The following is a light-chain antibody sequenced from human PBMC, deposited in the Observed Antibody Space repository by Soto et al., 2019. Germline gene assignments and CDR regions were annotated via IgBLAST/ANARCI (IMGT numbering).Light chain of an antibody. CDR1: SSNIGSNT. CDR3: EAWDDSLNGYV. V-gene: IGLV1-44*01. Sequence: QSVLTQPPSASGTPGHRGTISCSGRSSNIGSNTVNWYQQLPGTAPKLLIYSNNQRPSGVPDRFSGSKSGTSASLAISGLQSEDEADYYCEAWDDSLNGYVFGTGTQLTVL. J-gene: IGLJ1*01. CDR2: SNN.